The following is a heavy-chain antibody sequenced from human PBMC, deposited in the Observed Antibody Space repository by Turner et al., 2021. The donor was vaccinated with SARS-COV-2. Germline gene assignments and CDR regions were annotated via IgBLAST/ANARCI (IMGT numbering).Heavy chain of an antibody. D-gene: IGHD2-2*01. CDR1: GGSISSSSYY. CDR2: IYYSGST. CDR3: AVVPAAKTRGYYYGMDV. J-gene: IGHJ6*02. V-gene: IGHV4-39*01. Sequence: QLQLQESGPGLVKPSETLSLTCTVSGGSISSSSYYWGWIRQPPGKGLEWIGSIYYSGSTYYNPSLKSRVTISVDTSKNQFSLKLSSVTAADTAVYYCAVVPAAKTRGYYYGMDVWGQGTTVTVSS.